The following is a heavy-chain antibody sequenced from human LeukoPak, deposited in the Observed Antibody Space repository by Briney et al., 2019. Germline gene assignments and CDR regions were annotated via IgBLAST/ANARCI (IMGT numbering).Heavy chain of an antibody. CDR1: DDSISSYY. V-gene: IGHV4-59*08. D-gene: IGHD3-10*01. J-gene: IGHJ3*01. CDR3: ARWGGTLNAFDV. CDR2: THYSGST. Sequence: SETLSLTCSVSDDSISSYYWNWIRQPPGKPLEWIGYTHYSGSTTYNPSLNSRVTTSVDTAKNQFSLKLRSVTAADTAVYYCARWGGTLNAFDVWGPGTLVTVSS.